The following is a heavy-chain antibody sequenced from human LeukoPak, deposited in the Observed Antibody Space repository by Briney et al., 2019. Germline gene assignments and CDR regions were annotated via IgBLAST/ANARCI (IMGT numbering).Heavy chain of an antibody. V-gene: IGHV3-23*01. J-gene: IGHJ4*02. D-gene: IGHD2-15*01. CDR2: ISASGGRT. Sequence: GGSLRLSCAASGFTFSSYAMSWVRQAPGKGLEWVSGISASGGRTYYADSVKGRFTVSRDNPKNTLYLQMNSLRAEDTAVYYCAKRKISSGGSCLDYWGQGTLVTVSS. CDR3: AKRKISSGGSCLDY. CDR1: GFTFSSYA.